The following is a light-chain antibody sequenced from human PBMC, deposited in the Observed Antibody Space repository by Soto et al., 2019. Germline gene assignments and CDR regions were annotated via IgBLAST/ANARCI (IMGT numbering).Light chain of an antibody. V-gene: IGKV3-20*01. J-gene: IGKJ1*01. Sequence: ENVLTQSPGTLSLSPGERATLSCRASHHVDNNFLAWYQQKPGQTPRLFIYGASNRATGTPDRFSGSGSGTDFTLTISSLEPEDSAMYYCQHYGTTLGTFGQGTKVEI. CDR3: QHYGTTLGT. CDR2: GAS. CDR1: HHVDNNF.